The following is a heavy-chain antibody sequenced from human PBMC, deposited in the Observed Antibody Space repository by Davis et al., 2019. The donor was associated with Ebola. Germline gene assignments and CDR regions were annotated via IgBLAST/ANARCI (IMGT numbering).Heavy chain of an antibody. CDR2: INAGNGNT. Sequence: ASVKVSCKASGYTFTSYAMHWVRQAPGQRLEWMGWINAGNGNTKYSQKFQGRVTITRDTSASTAYMELSSLRSEDTAVYYCASESSSSWYEYYYYGMDVWGQGTTVTVSS. CDR3: ASESSSSWYEYYYYGMDV. V-gene: IGHV1-3*01. J-gene: IGHJ6*02. CDR1: GYTFTSYA. D-gene: IGHD6-13*01.